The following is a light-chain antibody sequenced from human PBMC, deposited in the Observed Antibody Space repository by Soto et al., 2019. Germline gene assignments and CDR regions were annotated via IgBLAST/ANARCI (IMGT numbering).Light chain of an antibody. Sequence: DIQMTQSPSSLSASVGDRVTITCQASQDISKYLNWYQQKPGKAPNLLIYEAVRLETGVPSRFSRSGSGTDFTFTISNLQPEDIATYYCQQYDNLPVTFGPGTKVDIK. CDR3: QQYDNLPVT. CDR1: QDISKY. V-gene: IGKV1-33*01. CDR2: EAV. J-gene: IGKJ3*01.